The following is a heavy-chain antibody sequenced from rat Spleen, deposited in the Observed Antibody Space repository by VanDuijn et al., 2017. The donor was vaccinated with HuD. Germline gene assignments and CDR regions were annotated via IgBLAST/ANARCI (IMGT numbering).Heavy chain of an antibody. J-gene: IGHJ2*01. V-gene: IGHV5-31*01. Sequence: EVQLVESGGGLVQPGRSLKLSCVASGFTFNNYWMTWIRQAPGKGLEWVASITNTGGSTYYPDSVKGRFTISRDNAKSTLYLQMNSLRSEDTATYYCTRVYYGYNYDYFDYWGQGVMVTVSS. CDR3: TRVYYGYNYDYFDY. CDR2: ITNTGGST. D-gene: IGHD1-9*01. CDR1: GFTFNNYW.